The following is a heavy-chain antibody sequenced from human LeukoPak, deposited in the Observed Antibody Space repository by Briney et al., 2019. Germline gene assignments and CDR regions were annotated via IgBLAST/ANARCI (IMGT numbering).Heavy chain of an antibody. V-gene: IGHV5-51*01. D-gene: IGHD6-19*01. Sequence: GGSLKISCKGSGSTFNNYWIAWVREMPGKGLEWMGMIYPVDSYSRYSPSFQGQVTFSADKSISTAYLQWSSLKASDSAMYYCVRESGYSSGWYPYWGQGTLVTVSS. CDR3: VRESGYSSGWYPY. CDR1: GSTFNNYW. J-gene: IGHJ4*02. CDR2: IYPVDSYS.